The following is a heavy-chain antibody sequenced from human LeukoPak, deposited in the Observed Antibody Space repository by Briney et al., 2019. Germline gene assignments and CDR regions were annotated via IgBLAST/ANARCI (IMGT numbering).Heavy chain of an antibody. CDR1: GFTFSTYG. V-gene: IGHV3-30*18. CDR3: AKDLSWLVRLDNHGPDY. J-gene: IGHJ4*02. CDR2: ISYDGSNK. Sequence: GGSLRLSCAASGFTFSTYGMHWVRQAPGKGLEWVTVISYDGSNKYYADSVKGRFTISRDNSKNTLYLQMNSLRPEDTAVYYCAKDLSWLVRLDNHGPDYWGQGTLVTVSS. D-gene: IGHD6-19*01.